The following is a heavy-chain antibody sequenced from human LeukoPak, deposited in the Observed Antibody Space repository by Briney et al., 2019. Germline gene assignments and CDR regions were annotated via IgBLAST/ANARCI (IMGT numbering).Heavy chain of an antibody. D-gene: IGHD6-19*01. CDR2: IRSSDSTI. V-gene: IGHV3-48*03. Sequence: GGSLRLSCVASGFTFSSSEMNWVRQAPEKGLEWVSYIRSSDSTIFYADSVKGRFTISRDNAKNSLYLQMNSLRAEDTAVYYCARDSSGWYGFDYWGQGTLVTVSP. CDR1: GFTFSSSE. J-gene: IGHJ4*02. CDR3: ARDSSGWYGFDY.